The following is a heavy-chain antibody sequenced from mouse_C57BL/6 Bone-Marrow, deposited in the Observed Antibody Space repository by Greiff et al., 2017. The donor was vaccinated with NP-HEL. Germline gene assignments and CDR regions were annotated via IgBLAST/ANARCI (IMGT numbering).Heavy chain of an antibody. Sequence: EADGVDFSRYWMSWVRRAPGKGLEWIGEINPDSSTINYAPSLKDKFIISRDNAKNTLYLQMSKVRSEDTALYYCARLTLYGSSYGDYWGQGTTLTVSS. V-gene: IGHV4-1*01. CDR2: INPDSSTI. D-gene: IGHD1-1*01. J-gene: IGHJ2*01. CDR3: ARLTLYGSSYGDY. CDR1: GVDFSRYW.